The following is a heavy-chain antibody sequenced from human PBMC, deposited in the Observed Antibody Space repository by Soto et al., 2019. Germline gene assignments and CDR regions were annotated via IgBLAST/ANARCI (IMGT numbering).Heavy chain of an antibody. Sequence: SETLSLTCTVSGGSISSYYWSWIRQPPGKGLEWIGYIYYSGSTNYNPSLKSRVTISVDTSKNQFSLKLSSVTAADTAVYYCARVVEQPPFDWFDPWGQGTLVTVSS. CDR3: ARVVEQPPFDWFDP. J-gene: IGHJ5*02. D-gene: IGHD3-16*01. CDR1: GGSISSYY. CDR2: IYYSGST. V-gene: IGHV4-59*01.